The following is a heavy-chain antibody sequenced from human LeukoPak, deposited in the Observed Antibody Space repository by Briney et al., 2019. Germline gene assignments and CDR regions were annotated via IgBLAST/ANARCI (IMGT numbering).Heavy chain of an antibody. CDR2: ISGSGGST. Sequence: GGSLRLSCAASGFTSSSYAMSWVRQAPGKGLEWVSSISGSGGSTYYADSVKGRFTISRDNSKNTLYLQMNSLRAEDTAVYYCAKGPSSSWYKVLFDYWGQGTLVTVSS. CDR1: GFTSSSYA. V-gene: IGHV3-23*01. J-gene: IGHJ4*02. D-gene: IGHD6-13*01. CDR3: AKGPSSSWYKVLFDY.